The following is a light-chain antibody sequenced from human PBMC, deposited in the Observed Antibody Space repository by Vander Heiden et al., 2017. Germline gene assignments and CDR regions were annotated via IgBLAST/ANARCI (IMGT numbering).Light chain of an antibody. Sequence: SYVLTQPPSVSVAPGQTARITCGGNNIGSKSVHWYQQKPGQAPVLVVYDDSDRPSGIPGRFSGSNSGNTATLTISRVEAGDEADYYCQVWDSSSDHVVFGGGTKLNVL. V-gene: IGLV3-21*02. J-gene: IGLJ2*01. CDR2: DDS. CDR1: NIGSKS. CDR3: QVWDSSSDHVV.